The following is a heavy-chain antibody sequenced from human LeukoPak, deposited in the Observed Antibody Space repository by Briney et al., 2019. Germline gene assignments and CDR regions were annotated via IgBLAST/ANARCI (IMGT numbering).Heavy chain of an antibody. CDR3: ARDKGFDWLSTLYYFDY. Sequence: GASVKVSSKASGYTFTGYYMHWVRQAPGQGLEWMGWINPNSGGTNYAQKFQGRVTMTRDTSISTAYMELSRLRADDTAVYYCARDKGFDWLSTLYYFDYWGQGTLVTVSS. CDR1: GYTFTGYY. CDR2: INPNSGGT. D-gene: IGHD3-9*01. V-gene: IGHV1-2*02. J-gene: IGHJ4*02.